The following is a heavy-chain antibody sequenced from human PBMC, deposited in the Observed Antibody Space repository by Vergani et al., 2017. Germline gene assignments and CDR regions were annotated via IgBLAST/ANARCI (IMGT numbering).Heavy chain of an antibody. CDR1: GFSFGSYG. V-gene: IGHV3-30*03. Sequence: QVQLVESGGNVVQSGTSLRLSCAASGFSFGSYGMHWVRQSPGKGLEWVAVISNDGGNKYYSDSVKGRFSIYKDNTVDMLSLQMNSLRPDDTAVYYCARDRYYLGSVSYPYFYYYGLDVWGQGTAVTVSS. CDR3: ARDRYYLGSVSYPYFYYYGLDV. D-gene: IGHD3-10*01. CDR2: ISNDGGNK. J-gene: IGHJ6*02.